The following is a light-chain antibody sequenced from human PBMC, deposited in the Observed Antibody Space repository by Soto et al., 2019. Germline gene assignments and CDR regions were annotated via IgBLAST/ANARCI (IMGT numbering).Light chain of an antibody. J-gene: IGKJ1*01. Sequence: EIVMTQSPATLSVSPGERATLSCRASQSVSSNLAWYQQKPGQAPRLLIYGASTRATGIPARFSGSGSGTEFTLTISSLQSEVLAVYYCQQYNNWPRTFGQGTKV. CDR1: QSVSSN. CDR3: QQYNNWPRT. CDR2: GAS. V-gene: IGKV3-15*01.